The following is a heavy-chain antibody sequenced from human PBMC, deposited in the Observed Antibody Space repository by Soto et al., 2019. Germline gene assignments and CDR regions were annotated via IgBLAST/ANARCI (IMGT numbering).Heavy chain of an antibody. Sequence: LETLPHTWTVSGGSSSSYYWSWIRQPTGKGLEWIGYIYYSGSTNYNPSLKSRVTISVDTSKNQFSLKLSSVTAADTAVYYCAIGKGTYYDFWSGPGPFDPWGQGTLLTVSS. CDR3: AIGKGTYYDFWSGPGPFDP. D-gene: IGHD3-3*01. CDR2: IYYSGST. J-gene: IGHJ5*02. V-gene: IGHV4-59*08. CDR1: GGSSSSYY.